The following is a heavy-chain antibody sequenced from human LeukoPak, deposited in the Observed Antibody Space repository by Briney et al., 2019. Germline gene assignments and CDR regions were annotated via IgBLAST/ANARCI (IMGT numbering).Heavy chain of an antibody. Sequence: PGGSLRLSCAASGFPFSSYWMTWVRQAPGKGLEWVANIKQDGSEKYYVDSVKGRFTISRDNAKNSLYLQMNSLRAEDTAVYYCARDRDSANYYGSGSYSDAFDIWGQGTMVTVSS. CDR2: IKQDGSEK. D-gene: IGHD3-10*01. CDR1: GFPFSSYW. J-gene: IGHJ3*02. V-gene: IGHV3-7*01. CDR3: ARDRDSANYYGSGSYSDAFDI.